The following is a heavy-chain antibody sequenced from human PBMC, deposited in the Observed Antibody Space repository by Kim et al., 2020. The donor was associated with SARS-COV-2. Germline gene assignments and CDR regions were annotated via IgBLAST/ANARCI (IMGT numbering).Heavy chain of an antibody. CDR2: ISYDGSNK. CDR1: GFTFSSYG. J-gene: IGHJ6*02. Sequence: GGSLRLSCAASGFTFSSYGMHWVRQAPGKGLEWVAVISYDGSNKYYADSVKGRFTISRDNSKNTLYLQMNSLRAEDTAVYCCAKESTSCSSTSCPPHYYYYGMDVWGQGTTVTVSS. V-gene: IGHV3-30*18. D-gene: IGHD2-2*01. CDR3: AKESTSCSSTSCPPHYYYYGMDV.